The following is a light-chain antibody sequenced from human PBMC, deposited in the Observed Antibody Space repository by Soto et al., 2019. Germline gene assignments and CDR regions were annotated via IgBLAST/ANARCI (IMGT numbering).Light chain of an antibody. Sequence: EILLTQSPGTLSLSPGERATLSCRASQSVGTNLAWYQQRPGQAPRLLVYGASTRASGIPPRFSGSGSGTDFTLTISSLQSEDVAVYYCQQLNYWPRITFGQGTRLEIK. CDR3: QQLNYWPRIT. V-gene: IGKV3-15*01. CDR1: QSVGTN. J-gene: IGKJ5*01. CDR2: GAS.